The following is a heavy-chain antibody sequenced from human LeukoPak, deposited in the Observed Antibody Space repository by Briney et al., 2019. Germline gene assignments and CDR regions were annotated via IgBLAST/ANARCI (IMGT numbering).Heavy chain of an antibody. J-gene: IGHJ4*02. CDR2: FDPEDGET. CDR3: ATAQSQLDWTTVTIYFDY. Sequence: ASVKVSCKVSGYTLTELSMHWVRQAPGKGLEWMGGFDPEDGETIYAQKFQGRVTMTEDTSTDTAYMELSSLRSEDTAVYYCATAQSQLDWTTVTIYFDYWGQGTLVTVSS. V-gene: IGHV1-24*01. CDR1: GYTLTELS. D-gene: IGHD4-17*01.